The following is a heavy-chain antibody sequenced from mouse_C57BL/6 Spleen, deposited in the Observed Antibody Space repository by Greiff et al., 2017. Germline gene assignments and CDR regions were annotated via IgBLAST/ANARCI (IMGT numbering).Heavy chain of an antibody. V-gene: IGHV1-55*01. J-gene: IGHJ2*01. D-gene: IGHD2-12*01. Sequence: VQLQQPGAELVKPGASVKMSCKASGYTFTSYWITWVKQRPGQGLEWIGDIYPGSGSTNYNEKFKSKATLTVDTSSSTAYMPLSSLTSEDSAVYYCARGIRRVYYFDYWGQGTTRTVSS. CDR3: ARGIRRVYYFDY. CDR2: IYPGSGST. CDR1: GYTFTSYW.